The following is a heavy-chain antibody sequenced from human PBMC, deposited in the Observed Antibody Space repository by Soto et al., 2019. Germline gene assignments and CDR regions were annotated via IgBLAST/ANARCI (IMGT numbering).Heavy chain of an antibody. CDR3: ARDLSTLYCSSTSCHQYYYYGMDV. Sequence: ASVKVSCKASGYTFTSYGISWVRQAPGQGLEWMGWISAYNGNTNYAQKLQGRVTMTTDTSTSTAYMELRSLRSGDTAVYYCARDLSTLYCSSTSCHQYYYYGMDVWGQGTTVTVSS. D-gene: IGHD2-2*01. J-gene: IGHJ6*02. CDR2: ISAYNGNT. V-gene: IGHV1-18*01. CDR1: GYTFTSYG.